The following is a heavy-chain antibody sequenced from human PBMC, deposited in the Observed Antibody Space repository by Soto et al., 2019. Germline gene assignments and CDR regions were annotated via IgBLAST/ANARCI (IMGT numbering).Heavy chain of an antibody. CDR3: ARKDKSGYFNWFDP. V-gene: IGHV5-51*01. J-gene: IGHJ5*02. CDR1: GYRFTSYW. CDR2: IFPSDSDT. Sequence: GESLKISCRTSGYRFTSYWIAWVGQMPGKGLEWMGIIFPSDSDTRYSPSFQGQVTIYADRSTSTVFLQWASLKASDTAVYFCARKDKSGYFNWFDPWGQGTLVTVSS. D-gene: IGHD3-22*01.